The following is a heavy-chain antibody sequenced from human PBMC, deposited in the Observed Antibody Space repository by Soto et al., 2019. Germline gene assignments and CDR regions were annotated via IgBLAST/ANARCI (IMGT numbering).Heavy chain of an antibody. CDR1: GFTFSSYA. Sequence: GGSLRLSCAASGFTFSSYAMSWVRQAPGKGLEWVSAISGSGGSTYYADSVKGRFTISRDNSKNTLYLQRNSQGAEDTAVYDCAKRRGQWPNWFDPWGQGTLVTVSS. D-gene: IGHD6-19*01. V-gene: IGHV3-23*01. CDR2: ISGSGGST. CDR3: AKRRGQWPNWFDP. J-gene: IGHJ5*02.